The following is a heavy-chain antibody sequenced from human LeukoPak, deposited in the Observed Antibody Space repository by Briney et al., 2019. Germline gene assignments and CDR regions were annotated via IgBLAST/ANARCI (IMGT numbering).Heavy chain of an antibody. J-gene: IGHJ4*02. CDR1: GFTFDDYG. CDR2: ISSSSSYI. V-gene: IGHV3-21*01. CDR3: ARGESLVNTFDY. Sequence: PGGSLRLSCAASGFTFDDYGMSWVRQAPGKGLAWVSSISSSSSYIYYADSVKGRFTISRDNAKNSLYLQMNSLRAEDTAVYYCARGESLVNTFDYWGQGTLVTVSS. D-gene: IGHD2-2*01.